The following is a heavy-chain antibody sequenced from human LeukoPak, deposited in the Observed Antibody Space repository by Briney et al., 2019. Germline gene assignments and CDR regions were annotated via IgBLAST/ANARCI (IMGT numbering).Heavy chain of an antibody. CDR2: ISGSGDTT. D-gene: IGHD1-26*01. Sequence: GGSLRLSCAAPGFTFSSYDMSWVRQAPGKGLEWVSDISGSGDTTYYADSVKGRFTISRDNSKNTLYLQMNSLRAEDTAVYYCAKDWGSGSYQPDAFDIWGQGTMVTVSS. J-gene: IGHJ3*02. CDR3: AKDWGSGSYQPDAFDI. V-gene: IGHV3-23*01. CDR1: GFTFSSYD.